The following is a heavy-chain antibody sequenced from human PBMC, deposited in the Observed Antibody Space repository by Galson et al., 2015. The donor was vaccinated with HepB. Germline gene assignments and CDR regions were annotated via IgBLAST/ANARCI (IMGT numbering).Heavy chain of an antibody. Sequence: SLRLSCAASGFSFRSYGMHWVRQAPGKGLEWVAVISYDGSNKYYADSVKGRFTISRDNSKNTLYLQMNSLRVEDTAVYYCAKDDFDSSDYFSYFDYWGQGTLVTVSS. CDR2: ISYDGSNK. D-gene: IGHD3-22*01. CDR1: GFSFRSYG. J-gene: IGHJ4*02. V-gene: IGHV3-30*18. CDR3: AKDDFDSSDYFSYFDY.